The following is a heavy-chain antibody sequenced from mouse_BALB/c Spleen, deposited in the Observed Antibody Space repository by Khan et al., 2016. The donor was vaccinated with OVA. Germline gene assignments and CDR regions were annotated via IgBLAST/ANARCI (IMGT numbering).Heavy chain of an antibody. J-gene: IGHJ3*01. CDR1: GFSLDKYS. Sequence: QVQLKESGPGLVAPSQSLSITCTVSGFSLDKYSVNWIRQSPGKGLEWLGVIWSAGSTDYNAALIYRLTINKDNSRSQVFFKVNSLQPNDTAIYYCARMGYDDGRGALFVYWGQGTLVTVSA. V-gene: IGHV2-2*02. D-gene: IGHD2-4*01. CDR3: ARMGYDDGRGALFVY. CDR2: IWSAGST.